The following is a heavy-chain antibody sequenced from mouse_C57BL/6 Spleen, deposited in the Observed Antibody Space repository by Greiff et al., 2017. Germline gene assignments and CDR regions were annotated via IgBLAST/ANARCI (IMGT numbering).Heavy chain of an antibody. D-gene: IGHD1-1*01. CDR1: GFTFSDYG. CDR3: ARPAHYYGSSYDRYFDY. CDR2: ISSGSSTI. Sequence: EVKLVESGGGLVKPGGSLKLSCAASGFTFSDYGMHWVRQAPEKGLEWVAYISSGSSTIYYADTVKGRFTISRDNAKNTLFLQMTSLRSEDTAMYYCARPAHYYGSSYDRYFDYWGQGTTLTVSS. V-gene: IGHV5-17*01. J-gene: IGHJ2*01.